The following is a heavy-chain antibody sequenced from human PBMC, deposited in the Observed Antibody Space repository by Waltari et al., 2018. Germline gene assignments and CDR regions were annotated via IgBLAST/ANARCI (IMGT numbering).Heavy chain of an antibody. CDR1: GFTVHSNS. CDR3: ARDRPFDL. Sequence: EVQMVETGGGLIQPGGSLRLSCAVSGFTVHSNSMSWVRQAPGKGLEGVSVLLRWGRTFYADSVKGRCSISREISKNTLYLQMNSLRAEDTAVYFCARDRPFDLWGRGTLVTVSS. CDR2: LLRWGRT. J-gene: IGHJ2*01. V-gene: IGHV3-53*02.